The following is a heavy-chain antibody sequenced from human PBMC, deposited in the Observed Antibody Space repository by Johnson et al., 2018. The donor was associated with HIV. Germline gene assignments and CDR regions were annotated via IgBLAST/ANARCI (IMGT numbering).Heavy chain of an antibody. V-gene: IGHV3-11*01. CDR2: ISSSGRTI. CDR3: ARDRMRGATKDAFDI. CDR1: GFTFSDYY. Sequence: QMLLVESGGGVVQPGRSLRLSCAASGFTFSDYYMTWIRQAPGKGLECVSYISSSGRTIYYADSVKGRFTISRDNAKNSLYLQMNSLRAEDTALYYCARDRMRGATKDAFDIWGQGTMVTVSS. D-gene: IGHD1-26*01. J-gene: IGHJ3*02.